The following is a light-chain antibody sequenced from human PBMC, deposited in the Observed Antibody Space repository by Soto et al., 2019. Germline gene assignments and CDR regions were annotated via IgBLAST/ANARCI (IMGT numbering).Light chain of an antibody. Sequence: EIVLTQSPGTLSLSPGERATLSCRASQSVSKTYLAWYQQKPGQTPRLLIYCASSRATGIPDRFSGSGSGTDFTLTISRLEPDDFAVYYCQHNGRSFGQGTKVEIK. J-gene: IGKJ1*01. V-gene: IGKV3-20*01. CDR1: QSVSKTY. CDR2: CAS. CDR3: QHNGRS.